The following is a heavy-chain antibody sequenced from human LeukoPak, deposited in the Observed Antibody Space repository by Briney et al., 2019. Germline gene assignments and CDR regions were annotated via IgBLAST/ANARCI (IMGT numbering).Heavy chain of an antibody. CDR3: TSSFGQLSFFDY. J-gene: IGHJ4*02. Sequence: GGSLRLSCTASGFTFGDYAMSWVRQAPGKGLEWVGFIRSKAYGGTTEYAASVKGRFTISRDDSKSIAYLQLNSLKTEDTAVYYCTSSFGQLSFFDYWGQGTLVTVSS. V-gene: IGHV3-49*04. D-gene: IGHD3-10*01. CDR2: IRSKAYGGTT. CDR1: GFTFGDYA.